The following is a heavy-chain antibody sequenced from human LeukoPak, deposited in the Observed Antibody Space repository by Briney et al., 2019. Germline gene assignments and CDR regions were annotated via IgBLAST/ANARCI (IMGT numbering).Heavy chain of an antibody. Sequence: PSETLSLTCAVYGVSSGDYYGGGLPQPPGRDRGGLGEINHSGRNNYNPSLKSRVTISADTSKNQVSLKVSSVTAADTAVYYCARRLYQLSRYAFDIWGQGTMVTVSS. D-gene: IGHD3-3*01. CDR1: GVSSGDYY. V-gene: IGHV4-34*01. J-gene: IGHJ3*02. CDR3: ARRLYQLSRYAFDI. CDR2: INHSGRN.